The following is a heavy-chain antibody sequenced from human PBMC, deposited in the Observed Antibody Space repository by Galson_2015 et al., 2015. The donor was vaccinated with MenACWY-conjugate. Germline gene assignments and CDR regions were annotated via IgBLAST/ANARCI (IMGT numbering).Heavy chain of an antibody. Sequence: SLRLSCAAPGFTISSYWMTWVRQARGKGLEWVANIKQDGSATYYVDSVKGRFTISRDNAKNSLYLQVSSLRVEDTAVYYCTRQPESYSHGMDVWGQGTTVTVSS. J-gene: IGHJ6*02. V-gene: IGHV3-7*03. CDR2: IKQDGSAT. CDR1: GFTISSYW. CDR3: TRQPESYSHGMDV. D-gene: IGHD2-21*01.